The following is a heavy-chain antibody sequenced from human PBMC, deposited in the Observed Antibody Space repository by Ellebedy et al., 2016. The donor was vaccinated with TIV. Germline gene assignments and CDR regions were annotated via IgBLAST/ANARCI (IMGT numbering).Heavy chain of an antibody. V-gene: IGHV3-33*08. CDR3: ARLRGHHWYFDL. CDR1: GFTFSSYG. CDR2: IWYDGSNK. J-gene: IGHJ2*01. Sequence: GGSLRLXXAASGFTFSSYGMHWVRQAPGKGLEWVAVIWYDGSNKYYADSVKGRFTISRDNSKNTLYLQMNSLRAEDTAVYYCARLRGHHWYFDLWGRGTLVTVSS. D-gene: IGHD5-12*01.